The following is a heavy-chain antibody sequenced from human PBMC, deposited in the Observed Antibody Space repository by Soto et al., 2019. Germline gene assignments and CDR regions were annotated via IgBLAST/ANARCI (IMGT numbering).Heavy chain of an antibody. CDR2: IHYSGST. CDR3: ARLDV. Sequence: LSETLSLTCTVSGGSICSGGYYWSWIRQHPGKGLEWIGYIHYSGSTYYNPSLKSRVTISVDTSKNQFSLKLSSVTAADTAVYNCARLDVWGQGTTVTVSS. CDR1: GGSICSGGYY. V-gene: IGHV4-31*03. J-gene: IGHJ6*02.